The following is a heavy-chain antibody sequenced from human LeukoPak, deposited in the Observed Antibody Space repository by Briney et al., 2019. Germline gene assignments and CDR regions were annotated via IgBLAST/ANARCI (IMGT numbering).Heavy chain of an antibody. J-gene: IGHJ6*02. V-gene: IGHV3-21*01. CDR3: ASLDFRSYQNYYYGMDV. D-gene: IGHD2-2*01. CDR2: ISSTSIYK. Sequence: GGSLRLSCAASGFTFSSYSMNWVRQAPGKGPEWVSSISSTSIYKYYADSVKGRFTISRDNAKDSLFLQMNSLRAEDTAVYYCASLDFRSYQNYYYGMDVWGQGTTVTVSS. CDR1: GFTFSSYS.